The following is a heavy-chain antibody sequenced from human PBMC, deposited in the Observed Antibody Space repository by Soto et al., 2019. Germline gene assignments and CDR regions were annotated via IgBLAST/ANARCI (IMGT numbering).Heavy chain of an antibody. J-gene: IGHJ6*03. CDR3: ARDVINFWSGSRAYYMDV. CDR2: VYYSGST. V-gene: IGHV4-59*01. D-gene: IGHD3-3*01. CDR1: GGSISSYY. Sequence: SETLSLTCTVSGGSISSYYWSWIRQPPGKGLEWIGYVYYSGSTNYNPSLKSRVTISVDTSKNQFSLKLSSVTAADTAVYYCARDVINFWSGSRAYYMDVWGKGTTVTVSS.